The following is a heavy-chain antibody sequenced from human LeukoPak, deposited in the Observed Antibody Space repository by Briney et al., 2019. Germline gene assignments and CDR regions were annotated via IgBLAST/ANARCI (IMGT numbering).Heavy chain of an antibody. J-gene: IGHJ5*02. CDR1: GGSNNSYY. Sequence: PSETLSLTCTVSGGSNNSYYWSWIRQPPGKGLEWIGYTHPSGNTNYSPSLKSRVTISIDPSRNQFSLKLSSVTAADTAVYYCARKAPKKGWFDPWGQGTLVTVSS. V-gene: IGHV4-4*09. CDR3: ARKAPKKGWFDP. CDR2: THPSGNT.